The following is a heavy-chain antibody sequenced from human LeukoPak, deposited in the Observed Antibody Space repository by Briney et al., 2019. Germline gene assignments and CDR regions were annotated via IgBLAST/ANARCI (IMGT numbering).Heavy chain of an antibody. CDR2: VSYSGTT. V-gene: IGHV4-39*01. CDR1: GGSISSSSFF. D-gene: IGHD2-2*01. J-gene: IGHJ4*02. Sequence: PSETLSLTCTVSGGSISSSSFFWAWIRQPPGKGLEWIGTVSYSGTTYYSPSLKSRVTIPVDTSKNQFSLRLTSVTAADTALYYCAKLTCSSTFCPLDYWGQGTLVTVSS. CDR3: AKLTCSSTFCPLDY.